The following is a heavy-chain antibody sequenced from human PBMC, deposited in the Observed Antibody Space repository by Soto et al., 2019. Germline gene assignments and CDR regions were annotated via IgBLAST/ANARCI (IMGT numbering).Heavy chain of an antibody. V-gene: IGHV1-18*01. J-gene: IGHJ2*01. CDR1: GYTFNNYG. CDR2: ISPYEGIT. CDR3: ARCYCSVGSCYTGWHFDL. D-gene: IGHD2-15*01. Sequence: QVQLVQSGAEVKKPGASVKVSCKASGYTFNNYGISWVRQAPGQGLEWMGWISPYEGITNNAQSFQGRVTMTIDTSTNTADMELRSLRSDDTALYYCARCYCSVGSCYTGWHFDLWGRGILVTVSA.